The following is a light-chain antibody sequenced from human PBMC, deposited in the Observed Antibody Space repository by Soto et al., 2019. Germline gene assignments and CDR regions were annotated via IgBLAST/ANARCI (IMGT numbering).Light chain of an antibody. Sequence: ALTQPASVSGFPGQSITISCTGTSSDVGSYNLVSWYQQHPGKAPKLMIYEGTKRPSGVSNRFSGSKSGNTASLTISGLQAEDEADYHCCSYAGSTTIYVFGSGTKVTVL. J-gene: IGLJ1*01. V-gene: IGLV2-23*01. CDR2: EGT. CDR1: SSDVGSYNL. CDR3: CSYAGSTTIYV.